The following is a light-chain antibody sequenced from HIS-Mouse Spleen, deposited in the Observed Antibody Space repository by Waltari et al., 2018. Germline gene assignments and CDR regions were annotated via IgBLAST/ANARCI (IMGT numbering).Light chain of an antibody. CDR2: RNN. CDR1: SSNIGSNY. V-gene: IGLV1-47*01. J-gene: IGLJ3*02. Sequence: QSVLTQPPSASGTPGQRVTISCSGSSSNIGSNYVYWYQQLPGTAPKLLIYRNNQPPSGVPDRFSGSKSGTSASLAISGLRSEDEADYYCVAWDDSLSGPVFGGGTKLTVL. CDR3: VAWDDSLSGPV.